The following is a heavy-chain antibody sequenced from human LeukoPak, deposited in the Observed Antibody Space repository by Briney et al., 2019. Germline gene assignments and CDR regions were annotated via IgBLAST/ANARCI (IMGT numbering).Heavy chain of an antibody. CDR2: ISWNSGSI. CDR1: GFTFDDYA. Sequence: PGGSLRLSCAASGFTFDDYAMHWVRQAPGKGLEWVSGISWNSGSIGYADSVKGRFTISRDNAKNSLHLQMNSLRAEDTALYYCAKGKYSSSWYVSYYGMDVWGQGTTVTVSS. D-gene: IGHD6-13*01. J-gene: IGHJ6*02. CDR3: AKGKYSSSWYVSYYGMDV. V-gene: IGHV3-9*01.